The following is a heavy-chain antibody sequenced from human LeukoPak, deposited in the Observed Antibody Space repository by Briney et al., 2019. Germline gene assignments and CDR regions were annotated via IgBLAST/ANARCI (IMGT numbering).Heavy chain of an antibody. CDR2: IWYDGSNK. J-gene: IGHJ4*02. D-gene: IGHD6-19*01. CDR3: AKVAAHSSGWYDY. Sequence: GGSLRLSCAASGFTFSSYGMHWVRQAPGKGLEWVAVIWYDGSNKYYADSVEGRFTISRDNSKNTLYLQMNSLRAEDTAVYYCAKVAAHSSGWYDYWGQGTLVPVSS. CDR1: GFTFSSYG. V-gene: IGHV3-33*06.